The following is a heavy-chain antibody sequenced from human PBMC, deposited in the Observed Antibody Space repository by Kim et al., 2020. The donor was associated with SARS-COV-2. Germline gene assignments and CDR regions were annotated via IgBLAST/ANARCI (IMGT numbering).Heavy chain of an antibody. CDR2: IYYSGST. V-gene: IGHV4-59*01. CDR3: ARVRPLNWIDP. J-gene: IGHJ5*02. CDR1: GGSISSYY. Sequence: SETLSLTCTVSGGSISSYYWSWIRQPPGKGLEWIGYIYYSGSTNYNPSLKSRVTISVDTSKNQFSLKLSSVTAADTAVYYCARVRPLNWIDPWDQGTLVTVSS.